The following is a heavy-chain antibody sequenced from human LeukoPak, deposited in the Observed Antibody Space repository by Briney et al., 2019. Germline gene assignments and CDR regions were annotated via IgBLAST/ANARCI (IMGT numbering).Heavy chain of an antibody. D-gene: IGHD3-22*01. V-gene: IGHV4-4*02. J-gene: IGHJ3*02. CDR3: AGSSAQSSDAFDI. CDR2: IYHSGST. CDR1: GGSISSSNW. Sequence: SETLSLTCAASGGSISSSNWWSWVRQPPGKGLEWIGEIYHSGSTNYNPSLKSRVTISVDKSKNQFSLKLSSVTAADTAVYYCAGSSAQSSDAFDIWGQGTRVTVSS.